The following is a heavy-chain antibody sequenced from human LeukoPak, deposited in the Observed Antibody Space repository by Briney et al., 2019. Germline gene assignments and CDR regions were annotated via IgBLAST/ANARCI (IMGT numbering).Heavy chain of an antibody. V-gene: IGHV6-1*01. Sequence: SQTLSLTCAISGDSVSRNSGAWNWIRKSPSRALECLGRTYYRSKWYNDYAVSVKSRITINPDTSKNQFSLHLNSVTPEDTAVYYCASFRSIAGFDYWGQGTLVTVSS. CDR1: GDSVSRNSGA. CDR3: ASFRSIAGFDY. D-gene: IGHD2-21*01. J-gene: IGHJ4*02. CDR2: TYYRSKWYN.